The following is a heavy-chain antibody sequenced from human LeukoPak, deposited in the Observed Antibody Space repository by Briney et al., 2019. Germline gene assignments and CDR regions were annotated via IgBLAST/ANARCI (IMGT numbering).Heavy chain of an antibody. D-gene: IGHD4-17*01. CDR1: GGSISSYY. CDR2: IYYSGST. J-gene: IGHJ5*02. Sequence: SETLSLTCTVSGGSISSYYWSWIRQPPGKGLEWIGYIYYSGSTSYNPSLKSRVTISVDTSKNQFSLKLSSVTAADTAVYYCARRTVSWFDPWGQGTLVTVSS. CDR3: ARRTVSWFDP. V-gene: IGHV4-59*08.